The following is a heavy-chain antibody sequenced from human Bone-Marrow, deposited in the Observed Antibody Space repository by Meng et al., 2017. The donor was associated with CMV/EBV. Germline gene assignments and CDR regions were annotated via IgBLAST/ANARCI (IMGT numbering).Heavy chain of an antibody. CDR3: ARSQWLGQLGNWFDP. CDR2: ISGGST. D-gene: IGHD6-19*01. CDR1: GFTVSSNE. J-gene: IGHJ5*02. V-gene: IGHV3-38-3*01. Sequence: GGSLRLSCAASGFTVSSNEMSWVRQAPGKGLEWVSSISGGSTYYADSRKGRFTISRDNSKNTLHLQMNSLRAEDTAVYYCARSQWLGQLGNWFDPWGQGTLVTVSS.